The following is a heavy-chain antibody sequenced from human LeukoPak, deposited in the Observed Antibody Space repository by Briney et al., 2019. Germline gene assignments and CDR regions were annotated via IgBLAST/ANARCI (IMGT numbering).Heavy chain of an antibody. Sequence: SETLSLTCTASGYSISSGYYWGWIRQPPGKGLEWIGSIYHSGSTYYNPSLKSRVTISVDTSKNQFSLKLSSVTAADTAVYYCASWDDDYLTPFDYWGQGTLVTVSS. V-gene: IGHV4-38-2*02. D-gene: IGHD2/OR15-2a*01. CDR2: IYHSGST. CDR3: ASWDDDYLTPFDY. J-gene: IGHJ4*02. CDR1: GYSISSGYY.